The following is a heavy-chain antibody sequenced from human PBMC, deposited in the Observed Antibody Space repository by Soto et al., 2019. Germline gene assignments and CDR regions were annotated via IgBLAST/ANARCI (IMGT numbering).Heavy chain of an antibody. J-gene: IGHJ6*03. Sequence: SETLSLTCTVSGGSISSYYWSWIRQPPGKGLEWIGYIYYSGSTNYNPSLKSRVTISVDTSKNQFSLQLTSVTPEDTAVYYCAGTTSHQWYYMDVWGKGTTVTVSS. CDR2: IYYSGST. CDR3: AGTTSHQWYYMDV. CDR1: GGSISSYY. V-gene: IGHV4-59*12. D-gene: IGHD1-7*01.